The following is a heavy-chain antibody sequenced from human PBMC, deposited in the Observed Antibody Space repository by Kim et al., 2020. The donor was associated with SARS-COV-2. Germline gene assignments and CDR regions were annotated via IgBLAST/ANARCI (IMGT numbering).Heavy chain of an antibody. CDR1: GGTFSSYA. Sequence: SVKVSCKASGGTFSSYAISWVRQAPGQGLEWMGGIIPIFGTANYAQKFQGRVTITADESTSTAYMELSSLRSEDTAVYYCARVNVDKTRGWVVVAATSGMDVWGQGTTVTVSS. J-gene: IGHJ6*02. CDR2: IIPIFGTA. V-gene: IGHV1-69*13. D-gene: IGHD2-15*01. CDR3: ARVNVDKTRGWVVVAATSGMDV.